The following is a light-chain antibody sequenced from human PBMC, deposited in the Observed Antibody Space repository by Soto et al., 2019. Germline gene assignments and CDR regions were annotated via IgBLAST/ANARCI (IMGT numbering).Light chain of an antibody. V-gene: IGLV1-44*01. Sequence: QAVVTQPPSASGTPGQRVTISCSGSTSNIGTNTVNWYQQFPGTAPRLVIYSDNHRPSGVPARFSGSKSGTSASLAIRGLQSEDEAAYYCASWDDSLSGVVVGVGTKLTVL. CDR1: TSNIGTNT. CDR3: ASWDDSLSGVV. J-gene: IGLJ2*01. CDR2: SDN.